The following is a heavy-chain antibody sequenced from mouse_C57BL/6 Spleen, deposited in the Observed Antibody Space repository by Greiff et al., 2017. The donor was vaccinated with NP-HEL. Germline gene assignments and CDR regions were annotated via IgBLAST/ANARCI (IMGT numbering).Heavy chain of an antibody. Sequence: QVQLQQSGPELVKPGASVKISCKASGYAFSSSWMNWVKQRPGKGLEWIGRIYPGDGDTNYNGKFKGKATLTADNSSSTAYMQLSSLTSEDSAVYFCAMKGAITTVVAAYYFDYWGQGTTLTVSS. CDR3: AMKGAITTVVAAYYFDY. D-gene: IGHD1-1*01. CDR2: IYPGDGDT. J-gene: IGHJ2*01. CDR1: GYAFSSSW. V-gene: IGHV1-82*01.